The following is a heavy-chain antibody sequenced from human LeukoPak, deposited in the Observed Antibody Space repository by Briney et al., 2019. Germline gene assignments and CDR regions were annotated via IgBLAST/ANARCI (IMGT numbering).Heavy chain of an antibody. CDR2: ISHDGSNK. CDR1: GFTFGSYA. CDR3: ARDREYYDSSGYYNFNY. J-gene: IGHJ4*02. D-gene: IGHD3-22*01. V-gene: IGHV3-30-3*01. Sequence: GGSLRLSCAASGFTFGSYAMHWVRQAPGKGLEWVAVISHDGSNKYYADSVKGRFTISRDNSKNTLYLQMNSLRAEDTAVYYCARDREYYDSSGYYNFNYWGQGTLVTVSS.